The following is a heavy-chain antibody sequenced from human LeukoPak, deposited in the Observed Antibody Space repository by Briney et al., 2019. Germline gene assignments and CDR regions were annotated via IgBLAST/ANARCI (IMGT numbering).Heavy chain of an antibody. D-gene: IGHD2-2*01. CDR1: GFTFSDYY. V-gene: IGHV3-11*01. CDR2: ISSGGSVK. Sequence: GGSLRLSCAASGFTFSDYYMSWVRQAPGKGLGWDSYISSGGSVKYYGDSMKGRVTISRDNAKNSLYLQMNSLRAEDTAVYYCARVVVSPAPPYMDVWGKGTTVTVSS. J-gene: IGHJ6*03. CDR3: ARVVVSPAPPYMDV.